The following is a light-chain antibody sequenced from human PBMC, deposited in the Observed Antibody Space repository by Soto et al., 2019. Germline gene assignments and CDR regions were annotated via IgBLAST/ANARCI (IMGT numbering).Light chain of an antibody. CDR3: VTWDASLTGYV. Sequence: SVLTQPPSASGAPGQRVTMSCSGSSSNIGRNTVNWYQHLPGTAPKLLIYSDEKRPSGVPDRFSGSKSGTSASLAISGLQSEDEADYYCVTWDASLTGYVFGTGTKVTV. CDR1: SSNIGRNT. CDR2: SDE. V-gene: IGLV1-44*01. J-gene: IGLJ1*01.